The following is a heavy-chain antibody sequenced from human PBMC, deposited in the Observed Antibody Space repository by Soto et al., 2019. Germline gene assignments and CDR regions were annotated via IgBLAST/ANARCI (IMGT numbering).Heavy chain of an antibody. V-gene: IGHV2-5*02. CDR3: AHRRSGWYGFDY. Sequence: SGPTLVKPTQTLTLTCTFSGFSLSTSGVGVGWIRQPPGKALEWLALIYWDDDKRYSPSLKSRLTINKDTSKNQVVLTMTNMDPVDTATYYCAHRRSGWYGFDYWGQGTLVTVSS. CDR2: IYWDDDK. J-gene: IGHJ4*02. D-gene: IGHD6-19*01. CDR1: GFSLSTSGVG.